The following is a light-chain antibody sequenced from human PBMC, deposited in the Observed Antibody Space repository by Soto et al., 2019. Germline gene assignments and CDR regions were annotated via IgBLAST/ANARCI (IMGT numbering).Light chain of an antibody. J-gene: IGLJ2*01. CDR3: YSYVGSIS. V-gene: IGLV2-23*02. Sequence: QSALTQPASVSGSPGQSITISCTGTSSDVGSHNFVSWYQQHPGKAPQLMIYEVSTRPSGVSNRFSGSKSGNTASLTISGLQAEEEADYYCYSYVGSISFGGGTKVTVL. CDR1: SSDVGSHNF. CDR2: EVS.